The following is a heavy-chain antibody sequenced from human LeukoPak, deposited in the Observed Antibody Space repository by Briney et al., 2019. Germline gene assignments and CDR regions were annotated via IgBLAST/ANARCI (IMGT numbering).Heavy chain of an antibody. CDR1: GFTFSDYY. J-gene: IGHJ4*02. CDR2: ISSSGSTI. V-gene: IGHV3-11*01. Sequence: GGSLRLSCAASGFTFSDYYMSWIRQAPGKGLEWVSYISSSGSTIYYADSVKGRFTISRDNAKNSLYLQMNSLRAEDTAVYYCAKSALLDILTPTYWGQGTLVTVSS. D-gene: IGHD3-9*01. CDR3: AKSALLDILTPTY.